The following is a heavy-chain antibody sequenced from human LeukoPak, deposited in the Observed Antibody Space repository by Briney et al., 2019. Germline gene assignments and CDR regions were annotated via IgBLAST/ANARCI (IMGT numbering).Heavy chain of an antibody. D-gene: IGHD6-13*01. CDR2: ISSSRSYI. CDR1: GFTFSSYS. Sequence: PGGSLRLSCAASGFTFSSYSMNSVRQAPGKGLEWVSFISSSRSYIYYADSVKGRFTISRDNAKNSLYLQMNSLRAEDTAVYYCARFIAAPYYFDYWGRGTLVTVSS. J-gene: IGHJ4*02. CDR3: ARFIAAPYYFDY. V-gene: IGHV3-21*01.